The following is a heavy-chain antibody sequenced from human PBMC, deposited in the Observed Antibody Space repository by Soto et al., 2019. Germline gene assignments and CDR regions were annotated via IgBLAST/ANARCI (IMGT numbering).Heavy chain of an antibody. V-gene: IGHV4-4*02. J-gene: IGHJ3*01. CDR2: ISHSGTS. CDR1: GGSISSSHW. D-gene: IGHD1-20*01. Sequence: QVQLQESGPGLVKPSGTLSLTCAVSGGSISSSHWWTWVRQSPGKGLDYIGEISHSGTSNSNPSLKRRATLSVDRSKNHFSLTLTSVTAADTAVYYCARVVLSITRGAFDAWGQGTPVIVSS. CDR3: ARVVLSITRGAFDA.